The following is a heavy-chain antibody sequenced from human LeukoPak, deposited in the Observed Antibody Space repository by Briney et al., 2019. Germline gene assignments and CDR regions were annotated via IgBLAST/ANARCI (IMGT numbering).Heavy chain of an antibody. CDR1: GYSFTNYW. Sequence: GESLKISCKGSGYSFTNYWIGWVRQMSGKGLEWRGIIYPADSDTRYSPSFQGQVTISADKSISTAFLQWSSLKASDTAIYYCARRNREGATDAFDIWGQGTMVTVSS. D-gene: IGHD1-14*01. CDR3: ARRNREGATDAFDI. CDR2: IYPADSDT. J-gene: IGHJ3*02. V-gene: IGHV5-51*01.